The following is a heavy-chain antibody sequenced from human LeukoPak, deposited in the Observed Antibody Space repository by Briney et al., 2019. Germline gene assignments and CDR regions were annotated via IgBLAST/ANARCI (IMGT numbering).Heavy chain of an antibody. CDR1: GFTFSSYA. J-gene: IGHJ3*02. CDR3: ATDPSIAARRSPGGAFDI. D-gene: IGHD6-6*01. V-gene: IGHV3-23*01. CDR2: ISGSGGST. Sequence: GGSLRLSCAASGFTFSSYAMSWVRQAPGKGLEWVSAISGSGGSTYYADSVKGRFTISRDNSKNTLYLQMNSLRAEDTAVYYCATDPSIAARRSPGGAFDIWGQGTVVTVSS.